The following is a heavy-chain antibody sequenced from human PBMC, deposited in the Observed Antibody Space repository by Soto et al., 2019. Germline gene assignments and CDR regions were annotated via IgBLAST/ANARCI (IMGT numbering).Heavy chain of an antibody. J-gene: IGHJ4*02. Sequence: ASVKVSCKASGYTFTSYAMHWVRQAPGQRLEWMGWINAGNGNTKYSQKFQGRVTITRDTFASTAYMELSSLRSEDTAVYYCARGYSSSWYEVYWGQGTLVTVSS. CDR3: ARGYSSSWYEVY. V-gene: IGHV1-3*01. D-gene: IGHD6-13*01. CDR2: INAGNGNT. CDR1: GYTFTSYA.